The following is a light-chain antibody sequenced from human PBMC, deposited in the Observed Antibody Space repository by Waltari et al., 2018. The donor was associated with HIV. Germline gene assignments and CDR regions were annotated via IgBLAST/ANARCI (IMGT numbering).Light chain of an antibody. V-gene: IGLV1-44*01. Sequence: QSVLTQPPSASGTPGQRVTIPCSGSPSHIGNNSINWYQQFPVSAPKLLLYSNSQRPLGVPDRFSGSKSGSSASLAISGPQADDEAHYYCASWDDTLGVVFGGGTTLTVL. CDR3: ASWDDTLGVV. J-gene: IGLJ2*01. CDR1: PSHIGNNS. CDR2: SNS.